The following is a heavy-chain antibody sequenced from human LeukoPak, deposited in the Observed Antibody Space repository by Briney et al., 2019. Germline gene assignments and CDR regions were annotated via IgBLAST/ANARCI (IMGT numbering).Heavy chain of an antibody. CDR1: GGSISSGDYY. CDR2: IYYSGST. J-gene: IGHJ3*02. V-gene: IGHV4-30-4*01. CDR3: ARDHYYDSSGSPRPAFDI. D-gene: IGHD3-22*01. Sequence: SETLSLTCTVSGGSISSGDYYWSWIRQPPGKGLEWIGYIYYSGSTYYNPSLKSRVTISVDTSKNQFSLKLSSVTAADTAVYYCARDHYYDSSGSPRPAFDIWGQGTMVIVSS.